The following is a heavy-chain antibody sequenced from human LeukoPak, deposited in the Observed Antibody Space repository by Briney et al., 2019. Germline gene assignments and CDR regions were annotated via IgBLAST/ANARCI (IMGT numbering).Heavy chain of an antibody. CDR1: GFTFDDYG. CDR2: FNWNGGST. CDR3: ARVTYYDSLYYFDY. Sequence: GGSLRLSCAASGFTFDDYGLSWVRQAPGKGLEWVSGFNWNGGSTRYADSVKGRFTISRDNAKNSLYLQMNSLRAEDTALYYCARVTYYDSLYYFDYWGQGTLVTVSS. J-gene: IGHJ4*02. D-gene: IGHD5-12*01. V-gene: IGHV3-20*04.